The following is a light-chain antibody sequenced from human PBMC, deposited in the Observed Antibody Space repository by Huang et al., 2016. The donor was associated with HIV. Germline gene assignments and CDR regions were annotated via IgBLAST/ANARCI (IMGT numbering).Light chain of an antibody. CDR3: QQYYTPPRT. J-gene: IGKJ2*01. V-gene: IGKV1-NL1*01. CDR1: QDISIP. Sequence: DIQMDQSPSSLSVSLGDRVTITCRATQDISIPLAWFQKKPGSAPRLLLYDTSKLNTGVPSRFSGRGSGTSHTLTISGLQPEDSATYYCQQYYTPPRTFGPGTKLEI. CDR2: DTS.